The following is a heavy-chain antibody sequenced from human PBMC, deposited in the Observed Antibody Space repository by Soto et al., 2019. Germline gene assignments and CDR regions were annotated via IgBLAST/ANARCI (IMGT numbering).Heavy chain of an antibody. CDR3: ASSLRGVGAMYAFDI. Sequence: QVQLVESGGGVVQPGRSLRLSCAASGFTFSSYGMHWVRQAPGKGLEWVAVIWYGGSNKYYADSVKGRFTISRDNSKNTLYLQMNSLRAEDTAVYYCASSLRGVGAMYAFDIWGQGTMVTVSS. D-gene: IGHD1-26*01. J-gene: IGHJ3*02. V-gene: IGHV3-33*01. CDR2: IWYGGSNK. CDR1: GFTFSSYG.